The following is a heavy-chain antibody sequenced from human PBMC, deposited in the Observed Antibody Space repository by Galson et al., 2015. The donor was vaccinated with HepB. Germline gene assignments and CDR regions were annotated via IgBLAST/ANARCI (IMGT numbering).Heavy chain of an antibody. CDR1: GFGFSSHW. CDR2: INQDGSEK. Sequence: SLRLSCAASGFGFSSHWMSWVRQAPGKGLEWVANINQDGSEKDYVDSVKGRFTLSRDNAWNSLFLQMNSLRADDTAVYYCARERSGSYYLDYWGQGTLVTVSS. D-gene: IGHD1-26*01. CDR3: ARERSGSYYLDY. V-gene: IGHV3-7*03. J-gene: IGHJ4*02.